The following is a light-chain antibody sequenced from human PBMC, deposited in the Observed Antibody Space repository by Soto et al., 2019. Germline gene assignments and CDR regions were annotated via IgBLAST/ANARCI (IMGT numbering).Light chain of an antibody. J-gene: IGKJ5*01. CDR2: GGY. CDR3: QYLNGVPTIT. CDR1: QDVSDF. V-gene: IGKV1-9*01. Sequence: DIHLTQSPSILSASVGDRVTLTCRASQDVSDFLAWYQHAPGKAPNLLIYGGYTLQSGVPSKFSGSGSGTQCSLTITGLQPEDFATYYCQYLNGVPTITFGQGTRLEIK.